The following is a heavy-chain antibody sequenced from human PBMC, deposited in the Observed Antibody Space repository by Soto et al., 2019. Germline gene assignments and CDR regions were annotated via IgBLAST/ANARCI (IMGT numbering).Heavy chain of an antibody. D-gene: IGHD3-10*01. V-gene: IGHV3-33*01. CDR2: IWYDGSNE. Sequence: GGARTLSGPPPGSTFTNSGMHWVSQAPGKGLEWVAVIWYDGSNENYADSVKGRFTISRDNSKNTLYLQMSSLRAEDTAVYYCARDDYSGLGSCYLYDYYGMDVWGQGTTVTGSS. CDR3: ARDDYSGLGSCYLYDYYGMDV. J-gene: IGHJ6*02. CDR1: GSTFTNSG.